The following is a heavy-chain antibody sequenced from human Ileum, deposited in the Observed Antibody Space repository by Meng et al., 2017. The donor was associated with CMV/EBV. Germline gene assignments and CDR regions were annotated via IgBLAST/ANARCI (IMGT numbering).Heavy chain of an antibody. Sequence: GESLKISCAASGFTFSSYGMHWVRQAPGKGLEWVAFIRYDGSNKYYADSVKGRFTISRDNSKNTLYLQKNSLRAEDTAVYYCAKGDILTGYFYNYYYYYGMDVWGQGTTVTVSS. CDR2: IRYDGSNK. CDR3: AKGDILTGYFYNYYYYYGMDV. D-gene: IGHD3-9*01. V-gene: IGHV3-30*02. CDR1: GFTFSSYG. J-gene: IGHJ6*02.